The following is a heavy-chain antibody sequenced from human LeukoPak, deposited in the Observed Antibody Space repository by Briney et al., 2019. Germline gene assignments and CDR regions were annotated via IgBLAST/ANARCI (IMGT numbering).Heavy chain of an antibody. Sequence: GGSLRLSCAASGFTFSSYGMHWVRQAPGKGLEGVAFIRYDGSNKYYADSVKGRFTISRDNSKNTLYLQMNSLRAEDTAVYYRAKDGYSYDKGYFDYWGQGTLVTVSS. CDR1: GFTFSSYG. CDR3: AKDGYSYDKGYFDY. V-gene: IGHV3-30*02. CDR2: IRYDGSNK. D-gene: IGHD5-18*01. J-gene: IGHJ4*02.